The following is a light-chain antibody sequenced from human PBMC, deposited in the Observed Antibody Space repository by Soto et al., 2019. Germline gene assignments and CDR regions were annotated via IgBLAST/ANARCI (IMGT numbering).Light chain of an antibody. J-gene: IGLJ2*01. CDR2: EVS. V-gene: IGLV2-14*01. CDR3: ISHAGSSVI. CDR1: SSDIGAYKY. Sequence: QSAPTQPASVSGSPGQSITISCTGTSSDIGAYKYVSWCQQYPGKAPKLIIYEVSNRPSGVSNRFSGSKSGNTASLTISGLQAEDEADYYCISHAGSSVIFCGGTKLTVL.